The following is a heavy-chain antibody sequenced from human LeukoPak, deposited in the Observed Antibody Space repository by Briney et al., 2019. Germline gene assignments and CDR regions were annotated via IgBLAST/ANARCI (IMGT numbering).Heavy chain of an antibody. CDR2: ISRNSGAI. J-gene: IGHJ6*02. V-gene: IGHV3-9*01. Sequence: PGRSLRLSCAASAFTFDDYAMHLVRQAPGKGLEWVSGISRNSGAIGYADSVKGRFTISRDNAKNSLFLQMNSLQDEDTALYFCAKGISVTDYYYGMDVWGQGTTVTVSS. CDR1: AFTFDDYA. D-gene: IGHD2-21*02. CDR3: AKGISVTDYYYGMDV.